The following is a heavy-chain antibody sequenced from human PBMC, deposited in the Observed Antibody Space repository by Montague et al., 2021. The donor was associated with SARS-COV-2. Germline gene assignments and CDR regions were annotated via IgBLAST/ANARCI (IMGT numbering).Heavy chain of an antibody. D-gene: IGHD1-26*01. CDR3: ASQSGSYYNYFDL. J-gene: IGHJ4*02. CDR1: GGSISSANYY. Sequence: TLSLTCSVSGGSISSANYYWSWIRQHPGKGLEFIGYIYYSGSSFYNPSLKSRLTISVDTSKNRFSLRLSSVTAADTAIYFCASQSGSYYNYFDLWGQGTPVT. CDR2: IYYSGSS. V-gene: IGHV4-31*03.